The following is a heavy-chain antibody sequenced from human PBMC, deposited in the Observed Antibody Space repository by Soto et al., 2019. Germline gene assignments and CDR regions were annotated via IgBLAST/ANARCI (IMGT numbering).Heavy chain of an antibody. V-gene: IGHV3-30-3*01. Sequence: QVQLVESGGGVVQPGRSLRLSCAASGFTFSSYVMHWVRQAPGKGLEWVAVISYDGNNKNYADSVKGRFTISRDNSKNTLYLQMNSLRAEDTAVYYCARAGCDGGRCYTLVGLRYGMDVWGQGTTVTVSS. J-gene: IGHJ6*02. D-gene: IGHD2-15*01. CDR3: ARAGCDGGRCYTLVGLRYGMDV. CDR1: GFTFSSYV. CDR2: ISYDGNNK.